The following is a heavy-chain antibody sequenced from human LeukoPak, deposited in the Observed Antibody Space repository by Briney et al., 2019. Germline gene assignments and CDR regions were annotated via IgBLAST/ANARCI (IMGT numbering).Heavy chain of an antibody. Sequence: GGSLRLSCAASGFTFSSYAMSWVRQAPGKGLEWVSAISGSGGSTYYADSVKGRFTISRDNSKNTLYLQMNSLRAEDTAVYYRAKAEDIVVVVAATSFDYWGQGTLVTVSS. CDR1: GFTFSSYA. CDR2: ISGSGGST. V-gene: IGHV3-23*01. CDR3: AKAEDIVVVVAATSFDY. D-gene: IGHD2-15*01. J-gene: IGHJ4*02.